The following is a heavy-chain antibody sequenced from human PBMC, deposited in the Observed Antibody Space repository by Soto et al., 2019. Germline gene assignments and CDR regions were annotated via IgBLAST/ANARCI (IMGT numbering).Heavy chain of an antibody. J-gene: IGHJ1*01. Sequence: GGSLRLSCAASGFTFDDYAMHWVRQAPGKGLEWVSGISWNSGSIGYADSVKGRFTISRDNAKKSLYLQMNSLRAEDTALYYCAKDSSSWYGDFQHWGQGTLVTVSS. D-gene: IGHD6-13*01. CDR1: GFTFDDYA. V-gene: IGHV3-9*01. CDR3: AKDSSSWYGDFQH. CDR2: ISWNSGSI.